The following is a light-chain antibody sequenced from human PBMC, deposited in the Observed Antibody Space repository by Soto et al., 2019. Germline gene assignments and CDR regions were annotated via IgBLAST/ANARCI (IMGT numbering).Light chain of an antibody. CDR3: QTWGTGIHV. CDR2: LNSDGSH. V-gene: IGLV4-69*01. Sequence: QLVLTQSPSASASLGASVKLTCTLSSGHSSYAIAWHQQQPEKGPRYLMKLNSDGSHSRGDGIPDRFSGSSSGAERYLTISSLQSEDEPDYYCQTWGTGIHVFGTGTKLTVL. CDR1: SGHSSYA. J-gene: IGLJ1*01.